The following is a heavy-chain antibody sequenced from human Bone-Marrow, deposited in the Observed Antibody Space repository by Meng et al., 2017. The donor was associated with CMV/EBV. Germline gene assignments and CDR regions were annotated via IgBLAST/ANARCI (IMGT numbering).Heavy chain of an antibody. D-gene: IGHD1-26*01. CDR1: GFTFSSYE. CDR2: ISSSSSTI. J-gene: IGHJ4*02. CDR3: ARVREWELSNSPFDY. V-gene: IGHV3-48*03. Sequence: GESLKISCAASGFTFSSYEMNWVRQAPGKGLEWVSYISSSSSTIYYAGSVKGRFTISRDNAKNSLYLQMNSLRAEDTAVYYCARVREWELSNSPFDYLGRGTLVTVSS.